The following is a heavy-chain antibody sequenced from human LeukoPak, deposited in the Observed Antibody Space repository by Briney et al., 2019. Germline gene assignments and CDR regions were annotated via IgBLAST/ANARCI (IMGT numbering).Heavy chain of an antibody. V-gene: IGHV3-53*01. D-gene: IGHD2-8*01. CDR3: AREDALDY. Sequence: GGSLRLSCAASGFTVCSNFITWVRQAPGKGLEWVSVITPGGSTYYADSVKGRFTISRDNSKNTVYLQMKSLRVEDTAVYYCAREDALDYWGQGTLVTVSS. CDR1: GFTVCSNF. J-gene: IGHJ4*02. CDR2: ITPGGST.